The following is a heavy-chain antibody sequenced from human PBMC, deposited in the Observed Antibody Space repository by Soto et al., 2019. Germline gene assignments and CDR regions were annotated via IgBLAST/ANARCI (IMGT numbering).Heavy chain of an antibody. D-gene: IGHD6-6*01. Sequence: ASVKVSCKASGYTFTSYGISWVRQAPGQGLEWMGWISLYNGNTNDAQKLQDRVTMTTDTSTSTAYMELRSLRSDDTAVYYCARDTWIVAARPAYYGLDVWGQGTTVTV. CDR1: GYTFTSYG. V-gene: IGHV1-18*01. J-gene: IGHJ6*02. CDR2: ISLYNGNT. CDR3: ARDTWIVAARPAYYGLDV.